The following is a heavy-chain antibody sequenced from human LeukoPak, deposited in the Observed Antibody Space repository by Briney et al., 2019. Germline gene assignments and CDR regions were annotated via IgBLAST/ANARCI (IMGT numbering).Heavy chain of an antibody. CDR3: ARGDLGYCSSTSCYAWGNYYYYYMDV. CDR1: GGTFSSYA. V-gene: IGHV1-69*13. Sequence: ASVKVSCKASGGTFSSYAISWGRQAPGQGLEWMGGIIPIFGTANYAQKFQGRVTITADESTSTAYMELSSLRSEDTAVYYCARGDLGYCSSTSCYAWGNYYYYYMDVWGKGTTVTVSS. CDR2: IIPIFGTA. D-gene: IGHD2-2*01. J-gene: IGHJ6*03.